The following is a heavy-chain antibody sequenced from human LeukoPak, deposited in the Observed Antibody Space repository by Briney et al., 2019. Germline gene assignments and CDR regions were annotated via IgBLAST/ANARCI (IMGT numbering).Heavy chain of an antibody. V-gene: IGHV3-30*02. CDR3: ARSSMLRGVIQAYYYYMDV. J-gene: IGHJ6*03. CDR2: IHHDGTNK. D-gene: IGHD3-10*01. CDR1: GFTFSNYC. Sequence: GGSLRLSCAASGFTFSNYCIHWVRQAPGKGLEWVAFIHHDGTNKYYADSVKGRFTISRDDSKYTLYLQMNSRRAEDTAAYYCARSSMLRGVIQAYYYYMDVWGKGTTVTISS.